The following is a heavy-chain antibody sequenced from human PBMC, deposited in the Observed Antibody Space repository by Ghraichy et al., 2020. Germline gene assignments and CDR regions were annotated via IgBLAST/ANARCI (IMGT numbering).Heavy chain of an antibody. CDR2: IKQDGSEK. V-gene: IGHV3-7*01. J-gene: IGHJ4*02. Sequence: GGSLRLSCAASGFTFSSYWMSWVRQAPGKGLEWVANIKQDGSEKYYVDSVKGRFTISRDNAKNSLYLQMNSLRAEDTAVYYCARVGDYYGSGSYYYPIDYWGQGTLVTVSS. CDR1: GFTFSSYW. D-gene: IGHD3-10*01. CDR3: ARVGDYYGSGSYYYPIDY.